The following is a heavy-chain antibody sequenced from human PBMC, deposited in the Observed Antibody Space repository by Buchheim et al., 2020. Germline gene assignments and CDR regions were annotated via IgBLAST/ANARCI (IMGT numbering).Heavy chain of an antibody. CDR2: IWYDGSNK. CDR3: ARDMGRYSGSGGVY. J-gene: IGHJ4*02. Sequence: QVQLVESGGGVVQPGRSLRLSCAASGFTFSSYGMHWVRQAPGKGLEWVAVIWYDGSNKYYADSVKGRFTISRDNSKNTLYLQMNSLRAEDTVVYYCARDMGRYSGSGGVYWGQGTL. CDR1: GFTFSSYG. D-gene: IGHD1-26*01. V-gene: IGHV3-33*01.